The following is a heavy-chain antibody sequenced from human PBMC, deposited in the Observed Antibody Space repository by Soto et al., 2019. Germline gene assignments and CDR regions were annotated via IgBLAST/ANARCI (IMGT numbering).Heavy chain of an antibody. CDR1: GGSISSYY. V-gene: IGHV4-59*01. CDR3: ARVLSASSSNYYSYYAMDV. Sequence: SETLSLTCTVPGGSISSYYWSWIRQPPGKGLEWIGFFYYSGGTNYNPSLKSRVTISVDTSKNRFSLKLSSVTAADTAVYYCARVLSASSSNYYSYYAMDVWGQGTTVTVSS. CDR2: FYYSGGT. D-gene: IGHD6-6*01. J-gene: IGHJ6*02.